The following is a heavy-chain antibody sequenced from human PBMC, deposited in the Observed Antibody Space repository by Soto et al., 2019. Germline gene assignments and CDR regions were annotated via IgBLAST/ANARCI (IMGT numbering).Heavy chain of an antibody. D-gene: IGHD3-3*01. V-gene: IGHV3-11*01. CDR3: AREAPSYDFWSGYRESDYYYMDV. J-gene: IGHJ6*03. Sequence: GGSLRLSCAASGFTFSDYYMSWIRQAPGKGLEWVSYISSSGSTIYYADSVKGRFTISRDNAKNSLYLQMNSLRAEDTAVYYCAREAPSYDFWSGYRESDYYYMDVWGKGTTVTVSS. CDR2: ISSSGSTI. CDR1: GFTFSDYY.